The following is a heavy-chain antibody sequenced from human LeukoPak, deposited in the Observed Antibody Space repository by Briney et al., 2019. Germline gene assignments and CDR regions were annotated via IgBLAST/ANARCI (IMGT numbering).Heavy chain of an antibody. Sequence: ASVKVSCKASGYTFTSYGIIWVRQAPAQGLEGMGWISAYNGNTNYAQKIQGRVTMTTDTSTSTAYMELRSLRSDDRAVYYCERNRGGQDYGYSFDYWGQGTLVTVSS. V-gene: IGHV1-18*01. CDR1: GYTFTSYG. CDR3: ERNRGGQDYGYSFDY. D-gene: IGHD3-10*01. CDR2: ISAYNGNT. J-gene: IGHJ4*02.